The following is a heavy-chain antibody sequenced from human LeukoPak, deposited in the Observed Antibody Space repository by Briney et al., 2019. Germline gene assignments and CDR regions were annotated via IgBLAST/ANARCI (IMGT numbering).Heavy chain of an antibody. Sequence: PSETLSLTCTVSGGSMRSHYWSWIRQPPGKGLEWIGYIYYSGNTNYNPSFKSRVTISVDTSKNKFSLKLSSVTAADTAVYYCARRGSPGDWFGPWGQGTLVTVSS. CDR2: IYYSGNT. CDR1: GGSMRSHY. CDR3: ARRGSPGDWFGP. V-gene: IGHV4-59*11. D-gene: IGHD3-10*01. J-gene: IGHJ5*02.